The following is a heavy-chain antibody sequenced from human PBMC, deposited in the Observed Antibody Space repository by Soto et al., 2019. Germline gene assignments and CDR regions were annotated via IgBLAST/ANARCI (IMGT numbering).Heavy chain of an antibody. V-gene: IGHV4-39*07. CDR2: INYSGST. Sequence: SETLSLTCIVSSGSMSSSLNHWGWIRQPPGKGLEWIGNINYSGSTYYNPSLQSRLTISVDTSNNQFSLTLSSVTAADTAVYYCARELIPDFWSGANWFDPWGQGTLVTVSS. D-gene: IGHD3-3*01. CDR3: ARELIPDFWSGANWFDP. J-gene: IGHJ5*02. CDR1: SGSMSSSLNH.